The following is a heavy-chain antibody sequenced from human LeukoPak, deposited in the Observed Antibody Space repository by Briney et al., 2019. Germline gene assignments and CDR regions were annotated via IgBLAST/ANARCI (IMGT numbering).Heavy chain of an antibody. V-gene: IGHV3-7*01. CDR1: GFSFSSNW. J-gene: IGHJ4*02. D-gene: IGHD5-12*01. Sequence: GGSLRLSCTASGFSFSSNWMTWVRQAPGKGLEWVGNINPDGSEKFYVDSVRGRFTISRDNSKNTLYLQMNSLKAEDTAVYYCAKEIIVATINGGLWGQGTLVTVSS. CDR3: AKEIIVATINGGL. CDR2: INPDGSEK.